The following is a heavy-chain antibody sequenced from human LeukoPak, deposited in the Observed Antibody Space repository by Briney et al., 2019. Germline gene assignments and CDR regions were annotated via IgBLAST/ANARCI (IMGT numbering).Heavy chain of an antibody. CDR1: GFTFSSYA. J-gene: IGHJ3*02. Sequence: GGSLRLSCAASGFTFSSYAMSWVRQAPGKGLEWVSAISGSGGSTYYADSVKGRFTISRDNSKNTLYLQTNSLRAENTAVYYCAKEGNWNDGPDAFDIWGQGTMVTVSS. D-gene: IGHD1-20*01. CDR3: AKEGNWNDGPDAFDI. V-gene: IGHV3-23*01. CDR2: ISGSGGST.